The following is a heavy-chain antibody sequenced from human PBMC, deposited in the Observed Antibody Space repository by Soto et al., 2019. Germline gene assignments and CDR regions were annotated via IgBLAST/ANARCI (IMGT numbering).Heavy chain of an antibody. V-gene: IGHV4-39*07. CDR3: ARDQGIAVAVFDY. CDR2: IYYSGST. D-gene: IGHD6-19*01. J-gene: IGHJ4*02. CDR1: GGSISSSSYY. Sequence: PSETLSLTCTVSGGSISSSSYYWGWIRQPPGKGLEWIGSIYYSGSTYYNPSLKSRVTISVDTSKNQFSLKLSSVTAADTAVYYCARDQGIAVAVFDYWGQGTLVTVSS.